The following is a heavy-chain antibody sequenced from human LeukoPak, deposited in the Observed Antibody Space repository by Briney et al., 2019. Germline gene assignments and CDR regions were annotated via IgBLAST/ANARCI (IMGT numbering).Heavy chain of an antibody. CDR3: AIIPSRYCSGGSCYKRVDY. CDR2: IYYSGST. Sequence: SETLSLTCTVSGGSISSSSYYWGWIRQPPGKGLEWIGSIYYSGSTYYNPSLKSRVTISVDTSKNQFSLKLSSVTAADTAVYYCAIIPSRYCSGGSCYKRVDYWGQGTLVTVSS. D-gene: IGHD2-15*01. CDR1: GGSISSSSYY. J-gene: IGHJ4*02. V-gene: IGHV4-39*07.